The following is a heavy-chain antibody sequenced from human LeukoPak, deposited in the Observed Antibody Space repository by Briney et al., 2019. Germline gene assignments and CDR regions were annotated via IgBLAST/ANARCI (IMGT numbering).Heavy chain of an antibody. CDR3: ARDTPPYYYDSSGYYYEQTYWFDP. CDR2: INPNSGGT. CDR1: GYTFTGYY. J-gene: IGHJ5*02. Sequence: GASVKVSCKASGYTFTGYYMHWVRQAPGQGLEWMGWINPNSGGTNYAQKFQGRVTMTRDTSISTAYMELSRLRSDDTAVYYCARDTPPYYYDSSGYYYEQTYWFDPWGQGTLVTVSS. D-gene: IGHD3-22*01. V-gene: IGHV1-2*02.